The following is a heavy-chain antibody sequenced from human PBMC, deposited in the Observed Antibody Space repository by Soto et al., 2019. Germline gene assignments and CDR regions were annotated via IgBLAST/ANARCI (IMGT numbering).Heavy chain of an antibody. V-gene: IGHV1-2*02. J-gene: IGHJ6*02. D-gene: IGHD1-26*01. CDR1: GYTFTGYY. Sequence: RASVKVSCKASGYTFTGYYVHWVRQAPGQGLEWMGWTNPNSGDTYLAQRFQGRVTMNRDTSIGTAYMELRGLTSDDTAEYYCAKGGAIVAAGTRVYLYNAMDVWGQGTTVT. CDR2: TNPNSGDT. CDR3: AKGGAIVAAGTRVYLYNAMDV.